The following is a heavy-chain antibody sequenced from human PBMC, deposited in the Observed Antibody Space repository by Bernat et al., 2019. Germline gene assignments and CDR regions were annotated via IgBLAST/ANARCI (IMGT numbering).Heavy chain of an antibody. Sequence: EVQLVESGGGLVQPGGSRRLSCVGSGFSFSSYWMTWVRQPPGKGLEWVASINEDGSEEQYVDSVKGRFTISRDNTKNSLSLQMNSLRVEDTAVFYCAKRPGYQIGMEVWGQGTTVTVSS. J-gene: IGHJ6*02. CDR3: AKRPGYQIGMEV. CDR2: INEDGSEE. CDR1: GFSFSSYW. V-gene: IGHV3-7*01. D-gene: IGHD6-13*01.